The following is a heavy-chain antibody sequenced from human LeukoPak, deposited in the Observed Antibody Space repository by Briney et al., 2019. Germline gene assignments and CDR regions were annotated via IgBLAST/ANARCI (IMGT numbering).Heavy chain of an antibody. CDR3: AVGRQQLARGYYYYGMDV. V-gene: IGHV6-1*01. J-gene: IGHJ6*02. Sequence: SQTLSLTCAISGDSVSSNSAAWNWIRQSPSRGLEWLGRTYYRSKWYNDYAVSVKSRITINPDTSKNQFSLQLNSVTPEDTAVYYCAVGRQQLARGYYYYGMDVWGQGTTVTVSS. CDR2: TYYRSKWYN. D-gene: IGHD6-13*01. CDR1: GDSVSSNSAA.